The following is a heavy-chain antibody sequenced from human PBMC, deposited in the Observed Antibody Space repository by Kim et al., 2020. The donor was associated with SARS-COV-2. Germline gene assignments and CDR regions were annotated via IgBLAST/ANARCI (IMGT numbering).Heavy chain of an antibody. CDR2: IIPIFGTA. CDR3: ARTSLGYCSSTSCNPFDY. CDR1: GGTFSSYA. Sequence: SVKVSCKASGGTFSSYAISWVRQAPGQGLEWMGGIIPIFGTANYAQKFQGRVTITADESTSTAYMELSSLRSEDTAVYYCARTSLGYCSSTSCNPFDYWGQGTLVTVSS. V-gene: IGHV1-69*13. J-gene: IGHJ4*02. D-gene: IGHD2-2*01.